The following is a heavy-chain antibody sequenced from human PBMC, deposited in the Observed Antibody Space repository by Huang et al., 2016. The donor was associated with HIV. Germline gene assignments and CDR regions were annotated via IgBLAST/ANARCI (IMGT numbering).Heavy chain of an antibody. CDR2: MYWDDDK. D-gene: IGHD7-27*01. V-gene: IGHV2-5*02. Sequence: QITLKESGPTVIKPTQTLTLTCCFSGFSLNHKGVGVGWIRQPPGKALEWLVLMYWDDDKRFTPSLKNRITITKDTSKNQVVFTMTNLDPMDTGTYYCAHIGRLGNYYMDVWGNGTTVTVSS. J-gene: IGHJ6*03. CDR1: GFSLNHKGVG. CDR3: AHIGRLGNYYMDV.